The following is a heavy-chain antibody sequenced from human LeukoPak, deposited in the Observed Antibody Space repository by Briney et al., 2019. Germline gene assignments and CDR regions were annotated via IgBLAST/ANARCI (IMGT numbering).Heavy chain of an antibody. CDR2: IYYSGTT. V-gene: IGHV4-39*07. J-gene: IGHJ5*02. Sequence: SETLSLTCTVSGVSISSSTYYWGWIRQPPGKGLEWIGNIYYSGTTDYNPSLKSRVTISVDTSKNQFSLKLSSVTAADTAVYYCARGGVATNWATWGQGTLVTVSS. CDR1: GVSISSSTYY. CDR3: ARGGVATNWAT. D-gene: IGHD5-12*01.